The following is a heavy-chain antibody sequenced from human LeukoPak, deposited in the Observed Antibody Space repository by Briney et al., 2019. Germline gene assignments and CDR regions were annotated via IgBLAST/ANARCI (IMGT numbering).Heavy chain of an antibody. D-gene: IGHD5-18*01. J-gene: IGHJ4*02. Sequence: ASVKVSCKASGGTFSSYAISWVRQAPGQGLEWMGGIIPIFGTANYAQKFQGRVTITADESTSTAHMELSSLRSGDTAVYYCARDRGYSYGYDYFDYWGQGTLVTVSS. CDR2: IIPIFGTA. CDR1: GGTFSSYA. CDR3: ARDRGYSYGYDYFDY. V-gene: IGHV1-69*13.